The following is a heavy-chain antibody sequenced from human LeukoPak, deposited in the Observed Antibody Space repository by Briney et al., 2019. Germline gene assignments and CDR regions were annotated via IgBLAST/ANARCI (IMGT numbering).Heavy chain of an antibody. Sequence: PGGSLRLSCAASGFTFSSYSMNWVRQAPGKGLEWVSSISSSSSYIYYVDSVKGRFTISRDNAKNSLYLQMNSLRAEDTAVYYCAKDPLHDIPNYWGQGTLVTVSS. CDR1: GFTFSSYS. V-gene: IGHV3-21*04. D-gene: IGHD3-22*01. CDR2: ISSSSSYI. J-gene: IGHJ4*02. CDR3: AKDPLHDIPNY.